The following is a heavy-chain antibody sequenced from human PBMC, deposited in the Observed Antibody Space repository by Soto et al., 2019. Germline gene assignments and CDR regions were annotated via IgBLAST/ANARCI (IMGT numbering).Heavy chain of an antibody. CDR1: GGSISSSSYY. J-gene: IGHJ4*02. D-gene: IGHD6-6*01. CDR3: ARRSFEYSSSSDPGFFDY. V-gene: IGHV4-39*01. CDR2: IYYTGIT. Sequence: PXGTLSLRCTVSGGSISSSSYYWDWIRQPPGKGLEWIGTIYYTGITFYSLSLKSRVTISLDTSKTQFSLKLSSVTVADTAVYYCARRSFEYSSSSDPGFFDYWGQGTPVTVSS.